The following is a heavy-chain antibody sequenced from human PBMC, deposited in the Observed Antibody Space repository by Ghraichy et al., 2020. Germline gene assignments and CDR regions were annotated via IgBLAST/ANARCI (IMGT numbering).Heavy chain of an antibody. J-gene: IGHJ4*02. D-gene: IGHD6-13*01. CDR2: IYYSGST. Sequence: SETPSLTCTVSGGSISSGDYYWSWIRQPPGKGLEWIGYIYYSGSTYYNPSLKSRVTISVDTSKNQFSLKLSSVTAADTAVYYCASRSYSSSWWLPYWGQGTLVTVSS. CDR3: ASRSYSSSWWLPY. V-gene: IGHV4-30-4*01. CDR1: GGSISSGDYY.